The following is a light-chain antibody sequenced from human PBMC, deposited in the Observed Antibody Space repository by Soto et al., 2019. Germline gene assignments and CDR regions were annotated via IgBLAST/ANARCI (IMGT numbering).Light chain of an antibody. Sequence: EIVMTQSPATLSVSPGERATVSCRASQSVRSNLAWYQQKPGQAPRLLIYGASSRATGIPDRFSGSGSGTDFTLTISRLEPEDFAVYYCQQRNTWPPITFGQGTRLEIK. CDR3: QQRNTWPPIT. CDR1: QSVRSN. J-gene: IGKJ5*01. V-gene: IGKV3D-15*01. CDR2: GAS.